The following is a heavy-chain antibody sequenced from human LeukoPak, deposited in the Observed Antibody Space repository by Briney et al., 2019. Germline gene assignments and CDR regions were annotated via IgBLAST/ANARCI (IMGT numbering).Heavy chain of an antibody. CDR3: ARDQGSSSPFDY. CDR1: DHTFNNYG. D-gene: IGHD2-2*01. J-gene: IGHJ4*02. CDR2: IIPIFGTA. V-gene: IGHV1-69*13. Sequence: SVKVSCKTSDHTFNNYGIIWVRQAPGQGLEWMGGIIPIFGTANYAQKFQGRVTITADESTSTAYMELSSLRSEDTAVYYCARDQGSSSPFDYWGQGTLVTVSS.